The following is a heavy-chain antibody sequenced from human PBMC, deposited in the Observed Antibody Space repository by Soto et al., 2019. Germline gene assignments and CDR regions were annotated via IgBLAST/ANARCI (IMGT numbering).Heavy chain of an antibody. V-gene: IGHV4-4*02. D-gene: IGHD6-19*01. CDR3: ARIRYSSGYVY. Sequence: SETLSLTCAVCSGSISSSNWWGWVRQPPGKGLEWIGEIYHSGSTNYNPSLKSRVTISVDTSKNQFSLKLSSVTAEDTAVYYCARIRYSSGYVYWGQGTLVTVSS. CDR2: IYHSGST. J-gene: IGHJ4*02. CDR1: SGSISSSNW.